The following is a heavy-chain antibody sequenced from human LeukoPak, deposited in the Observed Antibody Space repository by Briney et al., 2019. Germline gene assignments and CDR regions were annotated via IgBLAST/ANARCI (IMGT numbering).Heavy chain of an antibody. Sequence: LSLTCTVSGGSISSGGYYWSWIRQAPGKGLEWVSYISSSGSTIYYADSVKGRFTISRDNAKNSLYLQMNSLRAEDTAVYYCARRGMGRLRLGELSLYYTDAFDIWGQGTMVTVSS. J-gene: IGHJ3*02. CDR3: ARRGMGRLRLGELSLYYTDAFDI. CDR2: ISSSGSTI. V-gene: IGHV3-11*01. CDR1: GGSISSGGYY. D-gene: IGHD3-16*02.